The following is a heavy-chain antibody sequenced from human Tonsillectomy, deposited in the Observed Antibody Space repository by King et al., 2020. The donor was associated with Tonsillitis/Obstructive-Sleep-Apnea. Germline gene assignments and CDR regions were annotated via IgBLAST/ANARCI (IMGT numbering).Heavy chain of an antibody. D-gene: IGHD3-9*01. CDR2: MSYDGSNK. CDR3: ATDAMNYDILTGLNFDY. J-gene: IGHJ4*02. Sequence: VQLVESGGGVVQPGRSLRLSCAASGFTFSDYAMHWVRQSPGNGLEWGAVMSYDGSNKFYADSVKGQFSISRDNSKNTLYLQMNSLRAEDTAVYYCATDAMNYDILTGLNFDYWGQGTLVTVSS. V-gene: IGHV3-30*01. CDR1: GFTFSDYA.